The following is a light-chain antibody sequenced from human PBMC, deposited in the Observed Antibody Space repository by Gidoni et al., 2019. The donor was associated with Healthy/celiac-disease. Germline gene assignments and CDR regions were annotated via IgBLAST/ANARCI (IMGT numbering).Light chain of an antibody. CDR1: QSVSSY. V-gene: IGKV3-11*01. J-gene: IGKJ2*01. Sequence: IVLTQSAATLSLSPGERATLSCRASQSVSSYLAWYQQKPGQAPRLLIYDASNRATGIPARFSGSGSGTDFTLTISSLEPEDFAVYYCQQRSNWPEYTFGQGTKLEIK. CDR3: QQRSNWPEYT. CDR2: DAS.